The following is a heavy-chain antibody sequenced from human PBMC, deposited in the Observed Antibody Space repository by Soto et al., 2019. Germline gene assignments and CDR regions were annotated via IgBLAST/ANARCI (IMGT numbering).Heavy chain of an antibody. Sequence: PSETLSLTCTVSGGSISSYYWSWIRQPPGKGLEWIGYIYYSGSTNCNPSLKSRVTISVDTSKNQFSLKLSSVTAADTAVYYCARVPAARPELGLPTPYFNYWGQGTLVTVSS. V-gene: IGHV4-59*01. CDR1: GGSISSYY. CDR2: IYYSGST. D-gene: IGHD6-6*01. CDR3: ARVPAARPELGLPTPYFNY. J-gene: IGHJ4*02.